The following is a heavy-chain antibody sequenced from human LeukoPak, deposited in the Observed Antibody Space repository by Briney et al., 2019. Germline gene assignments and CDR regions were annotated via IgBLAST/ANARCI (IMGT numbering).Heavy chain of an antibody. V-gene: IGHV3-23*01. Sequence: GGSLRLSCAASGFTFSSYAMTWVRQAPGKGLEWVSTISAGGGSTNYVDSVKGRFTISRDNSKNTLYLQMNSLRAEDTAVYYCAKDHTSMDLYYFDYWGQGTLVTVSS. J-gene: IGHJ4*02. CDR1: GFTFSSYA. D-gene: IGHD5-18*01. CDR3: AKDHTSMDLYYFDY. CDR2: ISAGGGST.